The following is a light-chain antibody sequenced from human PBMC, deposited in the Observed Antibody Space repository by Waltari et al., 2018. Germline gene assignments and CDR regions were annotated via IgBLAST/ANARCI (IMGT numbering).Light chain of an antibody. Sequence: DIQMTQSPSTLSASAGDRVTITCRASQSISTWLAWYQQKPGKAPRLLIYKASDLESGVPSRFSGSGSGTEFTLSISSLQPDDFATYVCQQYDSYPYTFGQGTKLEI. V-gene: IGKV1-5*03. CDR1: QSISTW. CDR3: QQYDSYPYT. CDR2: KAS. J-gene: IGKJ2*01.